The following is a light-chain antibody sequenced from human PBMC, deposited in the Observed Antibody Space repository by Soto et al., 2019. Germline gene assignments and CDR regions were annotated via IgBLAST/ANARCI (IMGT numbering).Light chain of an antibody. CDR3: AAWDGSLDNYV. V-gene: IGLV1-44*01. Sequence: QSVLTQPPSASGTPGQGVTISCSGSSSTIGRNTVNWYQQLPGTAPKLLIHSNNQRPSGVPDRFSGSKSGTSASLAISGLQSEDEADYYCAAWDGSLDNYVFGTGTKVTVL. CDR2: SNN. J-gene: IGLJ1*01. CDR1: SSTIGRNT.